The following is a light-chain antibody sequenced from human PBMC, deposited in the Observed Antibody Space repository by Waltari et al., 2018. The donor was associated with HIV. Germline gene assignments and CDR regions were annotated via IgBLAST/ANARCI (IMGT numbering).Light chain of an antibody. Sequence: AIRLTQSPSSFSASTVDSVTITCRASQNIGNSLAWYQHKQGSAPRLLIYGSSTLQKGVASRFSGSASGTNFTLTISCLQSEDFATFSCHQYHRYPQTFGQGTRVEMK. CDR1: QNIGNS. J-gene: IGKJ1*01. CDR2: GSS. V-gene: IGKV1-8*01. CDR3: HQYHRYPQT.